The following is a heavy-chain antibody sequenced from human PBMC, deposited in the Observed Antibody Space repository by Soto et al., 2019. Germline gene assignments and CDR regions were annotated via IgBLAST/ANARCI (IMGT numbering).Heavy chain of an antibody. J-gene: IGHJ4*02. CDR3: ARGLEQDDHNPYFDY. CDR1: GFTFSNFA. V-gene: IGHV3-23*01. D-gene: IGHD1-1*01. Sequence: GGSLRLSCAASGFTFSNFAMSWARQAPGKGLEWVSGVGGVTRGTYYAASVKGRFTISRDDSKSTLYLQMNSLRAEDTAVYYCARGLEQDDHNPYFDYWGQGTLVTVSS. CDR2: VGGVTRGT.